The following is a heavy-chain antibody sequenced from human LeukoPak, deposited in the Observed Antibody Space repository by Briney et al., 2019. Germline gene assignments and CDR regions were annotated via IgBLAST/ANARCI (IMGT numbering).Heavy chain of an antibody. V-gene: IGHV4-31*11. CDR2: IYYSGST. CDR1: GGSFSGYY. D-gene: IGHD2-2*02. Sequence: SETLSLTCAVYGGSFSGYYWSWIRQHPGKGLEWIGYIYYSGSTYYNPSLKSRVTISVDTSKNQFSLKLSSVTAADTAVYYCAKMGDIVVVPAAIPLGAFDIWGQGTMVTVSS. J-gene: IGHJ3*02. CDR3: AKMGDIVVVPAAIPLGAFDI.